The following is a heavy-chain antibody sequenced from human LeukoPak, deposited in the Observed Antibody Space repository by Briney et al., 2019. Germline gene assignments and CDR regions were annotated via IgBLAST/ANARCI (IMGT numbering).Heavy chain of an antibody. V-gene: IGHV4-30-2*01. Sequence: SETLSLTCAVSGGSISSGGYSWRWIRQPPGKGLEWIGYIYHSGSTCYNPSLKSRVTISVDRSKNQFSLKLSSVTAADTAVYYCARGDSSGLFDYWGQGTLVTVSS. CDR3: ARGDSSGLFDY. D-gene: IGHD3-22*01. J-gene: IGHJ4*02. CDR2: IYHSGST. CDR1: GGSISSGGYS.